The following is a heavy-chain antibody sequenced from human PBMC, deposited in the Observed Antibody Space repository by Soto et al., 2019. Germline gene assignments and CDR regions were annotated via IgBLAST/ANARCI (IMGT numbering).Heavy chain of an antibody. J-gene: IGHJ4*02. CDR2: ISNDGSKT. D-gene: IGHD7-27*01. Sequence: QVQLVESGGGVVQPGRSLRLSCVASGFTFSSYTMQWVRQAPGRGLEWVAVISNDGSKTHFADSVKGRFSISRDNSKNPLHLLMARLTAEDTDVYHFVKVHPFHPGDVGAAYDHWGQAT. CDR1: GFTFSSYT. CDR3: VKVHPFHPGDVGAAYDH. V-gene: IGHV3-30-3*01.